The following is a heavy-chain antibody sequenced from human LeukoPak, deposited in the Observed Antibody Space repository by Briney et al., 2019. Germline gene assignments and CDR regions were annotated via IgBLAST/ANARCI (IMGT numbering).Heavy chain of an antibody. CDR1: GFTFTSYA. Sequence: PGRSLRLSCAASGFTFTSYAMHWVRQAPGKGLEWVAKISYDGSDKYYAESVKGRFTISRDNSKNTLYLQMKSLRDEDTAVYSFAALVLGDGRDYWGQGTLVTVSS. CDR3: AALVLGDGRDY. V-gene: IGHV3-30*04. J-gene: IGHJ4*01. CDR2: ISYDGSDK. D-gene: IGHD3-10*01.